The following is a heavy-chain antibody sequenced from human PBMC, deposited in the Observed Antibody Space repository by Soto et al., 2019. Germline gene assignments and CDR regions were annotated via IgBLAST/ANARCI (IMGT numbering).Heavy chain of an antibody. CDR3: ARGHYDFWSGYFATIDY. CDR2: IHYSGNT. J-gene: IGHJ4*02. CDR1: CGSISNYY. D-gene: IGHD3-3*01. Sequence: SGTLSPTCPFPCGSISNYYWSWIPAPPGKGLEWIGYIHYSGNTKYNPSLKSRVTISADTSKDQFSLKLTSVTAADTAVYYCARGHYDFWSGYFATIDYWGQGTLVTVSS. V-gene: IGHV4-59*08.